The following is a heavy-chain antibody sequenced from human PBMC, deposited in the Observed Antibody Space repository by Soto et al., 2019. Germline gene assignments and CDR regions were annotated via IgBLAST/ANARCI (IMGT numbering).Heavy chain of an antibody. J-gene: IGHJ3*02. CDR1: GGTFSSYA. CDR2: IIPIFGTA. Sequence: ASVKVSCKASGGTFSSYASSWVRQAPGQGLEWMGGIIPIFGTANYAQKFQGRVTITADESTSTAYMELSSLRSEDTAVYYCARGYNYYDSSGYYYAIAFDIWGQGTMVTVSS. V-gene: IGHV1-69*13. CDR3: ARGYNYYDSSGYYYAIAFDI. D-gene: IGHD3-22*01.